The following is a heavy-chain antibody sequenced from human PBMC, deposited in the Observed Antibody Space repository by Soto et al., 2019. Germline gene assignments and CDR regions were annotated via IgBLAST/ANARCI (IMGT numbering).Heavy chain of an antibody. CDR2: INPNSGGT. CDR1: GYTFTGYY. Sequence: ASVKVSCKASGYTFTGYYMHWVRQAPGQGLEWMGWINPNSGGTNYAQKFQGWVTMTRETSISTAYMELSRLRSDDTAVYYCARRGYSYGYGKYYGMDVWGQGTTVTVSS. V-gene: IGHV1-2*04. D-gene: IGHD5-18*01. J-gene: IGHJ6*02. CDR3: ARRGYSYGYGKYYGMDV.